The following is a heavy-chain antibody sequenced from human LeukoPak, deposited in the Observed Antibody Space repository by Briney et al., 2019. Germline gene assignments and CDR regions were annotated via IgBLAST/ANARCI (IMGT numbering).Heavy chain of an antibody. Sequence: ASVKVSCKASGYTFTSYDINRVRQATGQGLEWMGWMNPNSGNTGYAQKFQGRVTMTRNTSISTAFMELSSLRSEDTAVYYCAIRAGPPSSNWFDPWGQGTLVTVSS. V-gene: IGHV1-8*01. CDR3: AIRAGPPSSNWFDP. J-gene: IGHJ5*02. CDR2: MNPNSGNT. D-gene: IGHD6-13*01. CDR1: GYTFTSYD.